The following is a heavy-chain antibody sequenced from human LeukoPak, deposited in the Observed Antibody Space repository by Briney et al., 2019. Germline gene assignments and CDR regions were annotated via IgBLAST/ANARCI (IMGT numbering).Heavy chain of an antibody. CDR2: IYSSGNT. CDR3: ARDGGAYCGGDCYSNY. CDR1: GGSIRGYY. Sequence: PSETLSLTCTVSGGSIRGYYWSWIRQPAGKGLEWIGRIYSSGNTNYNPSLKSRVTMSADTSKNRFSLNLSSVTAADTAVYYCARDGGAYCGGDCYSNYWGQGTLVTVSS. D-gene: IGHD2-21*02. J-gene: IGHJ4*02. V-gene: IGHV4-4*07.